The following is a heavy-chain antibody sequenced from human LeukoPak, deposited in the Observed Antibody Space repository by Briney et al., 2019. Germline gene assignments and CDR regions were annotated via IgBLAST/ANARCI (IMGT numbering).Heavy chain of an antibody. CDR2: IYSGGST. D-gene: IGHD6-13*01. CDR3: ARRAAALGAFDY. Sequence: GGSLRLSCAASGFTVSSNYMSWVRQAPGKGLEWVSVIYSGGSTYYADSVKGRFTISRDNAKNTLYLQMNSLRAEDTAVYYCARRAAALGAFDYWGPGTLVTVSS. V-gene: IGHV3-66*01. J-gene: IGHJ4*02. CDR1: GFTVSSNY.